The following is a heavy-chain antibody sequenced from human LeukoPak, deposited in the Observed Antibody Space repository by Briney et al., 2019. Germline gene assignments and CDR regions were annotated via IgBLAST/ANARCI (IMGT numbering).Heavy chain of an antibody. CDR1: GFTFSSYA. V-gene: IGHV3-30-3*01. Sequence: PGRSLRLSCAASGFTFSSYAMHWVRQAPGKGLEWVAVISYDGSNKYYADSVKGRFTISRDNSQNTLYLQMNSLRAEDTAVYYCAKDERWLQLRGYFDYWGQGTLVTVSS. J-gene: IGHJ4*02. D-gene: IGHD5-24*01. CDR2: ISYDGSNK. CDR3: AKDERWLQLRGYFDY.